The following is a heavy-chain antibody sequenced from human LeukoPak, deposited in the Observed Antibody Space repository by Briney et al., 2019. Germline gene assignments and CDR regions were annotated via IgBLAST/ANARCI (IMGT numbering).Heavy chain of an antibody. J-gene: IGHJ5*02. CDR3: ARVRDFLRPNWFDP. D-gene: IGHD3/OR15-3a*01. CDR1: GYTFTSYG. CDR2: MNPNSGNT. V-gene: IGHV1-8*02. Sequence: ASVKVSCKASGYTFTSYGINWVRQATGQGLEWMGWMNPNSGNTGYAQKFQGRVTMTRNTSISTAYMELSSLRSEDTAVYYCARVRDFLRPNWFDPWGQGTLVTVSS.